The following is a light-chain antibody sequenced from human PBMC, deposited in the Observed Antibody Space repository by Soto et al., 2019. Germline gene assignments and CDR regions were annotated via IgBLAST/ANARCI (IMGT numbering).Light chain of an antibody. CDR1: QDLATY. J-gene: IGKJ1*01. CDR2: DAQ. CDR3: QQYDDPPPTWT. V-gene: IGKV1-33*01. Sequence: DIQMTQSPSSLSASVGNRVTITCQASQDLATYVNLYQQKPVKAPTLLIYDAQNLETGVPARVRGGGSGTHFTFTISNMQPEAIAVDFCQQYDDPPPTWTFGQGTKVEIE.